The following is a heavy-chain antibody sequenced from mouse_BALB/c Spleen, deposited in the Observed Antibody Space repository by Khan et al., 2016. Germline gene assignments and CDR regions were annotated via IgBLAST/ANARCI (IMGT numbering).Heavy chain of an antibody. CDR3: ATYDGYLFDY. V-gene: IGHV3-8*02. D-gene: IGHD2-3*01. J-gene: IGHJ2*01. Sequence: VQLKESIPRVVKPSQNLSPTCSVTGESITSGYWNWIRKFPGHKLEYMGYISYSGSTYNNPSLKSRISITRDTSKNQYYLQLNSVTTEDTATYYCATYDGYLFDYWGQGTTLTVSS. CDR2: ISYSGST. CDR1: GESITSGY.